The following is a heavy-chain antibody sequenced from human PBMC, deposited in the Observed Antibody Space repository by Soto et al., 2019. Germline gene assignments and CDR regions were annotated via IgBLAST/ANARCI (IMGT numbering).Heavy chain of an antibody. V-gene: IGHV4-31*03. CDR3: ARLPGYYDSSGYVY. CDR1: GGSISSGGYY. D-gene: IGHD3-22*01. J-gene: IGHJ4*02. CDR2: IYYSGST. Sequence: SETLSLTCTVSGGSISSGGYYWSWIRQHPGKGLEWIGYIYYSGSTYYNPSLKSRVTISVDTSKNQFSLKLSSVTAADTAVYYCARLPGYYDSSGYVYWGQGTLVTVSS.